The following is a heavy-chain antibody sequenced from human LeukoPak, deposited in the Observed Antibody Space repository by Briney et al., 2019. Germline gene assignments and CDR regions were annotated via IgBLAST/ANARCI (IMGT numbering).Heavy chain of an antibody. CDR1: GYSISSGYY. V-gene: IGHV4-38-2*02. D-gene: IGHD4-11*01. Sequence: MSSETLSLTCTVSGYSISSGYYWGWIRQPPGKGLEWIGSIYHNGSTYYNPSLKSRVTISVDTSKNQFSLKLSSVTAADTAVYYCARVGTTRYYYYYMDVWGKGTTVTVSS. CDR2: IYHNGST. CDR3: ARVGTTRYYYYYMDV. J-gene: IGHJ6*03.